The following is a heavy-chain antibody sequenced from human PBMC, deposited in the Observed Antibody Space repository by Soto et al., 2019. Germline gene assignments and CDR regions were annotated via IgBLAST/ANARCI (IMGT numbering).Heavy chain of an antibody. CDR2: ISGSGGST. CDR3: AKDDGFVEQIIWFDY. D-gene: IGHD3-10*01. J-gene: IGHJ4*02. Sequence: EVQLLESGGGLVQPGGSLRLSCAASGFTFSSYAMSWVRQAPGKGLEWVSAISGSGGSTYYVDSVKGRFTISRDNSKNTLYLQMNSLRAEDTAVYYCAKDDGFVEQIIWFDYWGQGTLVTVSS. CDR1: GFTFSSYA. V-gene: IGHV3-23*01.